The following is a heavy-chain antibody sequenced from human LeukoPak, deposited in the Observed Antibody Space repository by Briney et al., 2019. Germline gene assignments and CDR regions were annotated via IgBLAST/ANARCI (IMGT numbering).Heavy chain of an antibody. D-gene: IGHD6-19*01. CDR1: GDSITSTNW. V-gene: IGHV4-4*02. J-gene: IGHJ4*02. CDR2: IYHSGST. Sequence: SGTLSLTCAVSGDSITSTNWWTWVRQPPGKGLEWIGEIYHSGSTNYNPSLKSRVTISLDRSRNQFSLRLNSVTAADTAVYYCARGGNSAWYLDYWGQGTLVTVSS. CDR3: ARGGNSAWYLDY.